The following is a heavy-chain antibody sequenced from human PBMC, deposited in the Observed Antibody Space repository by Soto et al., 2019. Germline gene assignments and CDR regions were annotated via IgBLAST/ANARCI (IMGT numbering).Heavy chain of an antibody. J-gene: IGHJ6*02. CDR3: ASTYYYDSSGYWRPPGMDV. Sequence: GASVKVSCKASGGTFSSYAISWVRQAPGQGLEWMGGIIPIFGTANYAQKFQGRVTITADESTSTAYMELSSLRSEDTAVYYCASTYYYDSSGYWRPPGMDVWGQGTTVTVSS. D-gene: IGHD3-22*01. CDR2: IIPIFGTA. CDR1: GGTFSSYA. V-gene: IGHV1-69*13.